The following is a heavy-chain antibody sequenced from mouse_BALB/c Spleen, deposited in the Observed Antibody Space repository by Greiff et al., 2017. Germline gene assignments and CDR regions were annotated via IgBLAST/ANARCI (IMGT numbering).Heavy chain of an antibody. J-gene: IGHJ4*01. D-gene: IGHD2-3*01. Sequence: QVQLQQSGAELVRPGASVTLSCKASGYTFTDYEMHWVKQTPVHGLEWIGAIDPETGGTAYNQKFKGKATLTADKSSSTAYMELRSLTSEDSAVYYCTRHDGYCYYAMDYWGQGTWVTVSS. CDR1: GYTFTDYE. CDR3: TRHDGYCYYAMDY. CDR2: IDPETGGT. V-gene: IGHV1-15*01.